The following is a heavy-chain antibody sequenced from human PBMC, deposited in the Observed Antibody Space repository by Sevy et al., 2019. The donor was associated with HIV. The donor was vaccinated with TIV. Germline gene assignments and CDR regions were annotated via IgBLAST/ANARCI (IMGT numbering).Heavy chain of an antibody. CDR1: GYTLTELS. Sequence: ASVKVSFKVSGYTLTELSMHWVRQAPGKGLEWMGGLAPEYGETIYAQKFQGRVTMTEDTSTDTAYMELSSLRSEDTAVYYCATIMRTTVSYYYYYMDVWVKGTTVTISS. D-gene: IGHD4-17*01. CDR2: LAPEYGET. J-gene: IGHJ6*03. V-gene: IGHV1-24*01. CDR3: ATIMRTTVSYYYYYMDV.